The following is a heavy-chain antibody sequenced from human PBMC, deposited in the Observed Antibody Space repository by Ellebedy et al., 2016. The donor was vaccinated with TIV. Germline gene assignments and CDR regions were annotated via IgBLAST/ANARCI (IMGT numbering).Heavy chain of an antibody. J-gene: IGHJ3*02. Sequence: GESLKISCAASGFTFSSYGMHWVRQAPGKGLEWVAVIWYDGSNKYYADSVKGRFTISRDNSKNTLYLQMNSLRAEDTAVYYCARDLDRGVIKSDAFDIWGQGTMVTVSS. CDR3: ARDLDRGVIKSDAFDI. CDR1: GFTFSSYG. CDR2: IWYDGSNK. V-gene: IGHV3-33*01. D-gene: IGHD3-10*01.